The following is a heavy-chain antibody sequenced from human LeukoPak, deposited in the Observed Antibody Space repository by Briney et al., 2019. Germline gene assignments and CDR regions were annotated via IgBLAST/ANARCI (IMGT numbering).Heavy chain of an antibody. CDR3: AIGLYSSSP. Sequence: PGGSLRLSCAASGFTFSSNAMTWARQAPGKGLEWVSAIGGTVFTYYADSVKGRFTISRDNSKNTLYLQMNSLRAEDTAVYYWAIGLYSSSPWGKGTLVTVSS. V-gene: IGHV3-23*01. CDR2: IGGTVFT. D-gene: IGHD6-6*01. CDR1: GFTFSSNA. J-gene: IGHJ4*02.